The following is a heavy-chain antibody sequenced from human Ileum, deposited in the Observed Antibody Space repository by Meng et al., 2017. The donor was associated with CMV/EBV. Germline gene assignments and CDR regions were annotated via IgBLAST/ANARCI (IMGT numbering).Heavy chain of an antibody. D-gene: IGHD3-10*01. V-gene: IGHV4-59*10. CDR3: ARGQTVRGFEY. CDR1: SASISPYY. CDR2: IYTGGPT. Sequence: HVHLQHWGAGLVKPSETLSLTCTVSSASISPYYWNWIRQPAGKGLEWIGRIYTGGPTDYNPSLKSRVTMSVDTSKNQFFLNLSSVTAADTAVYYCARGQTVRGFEYWGQGTLVTVSS. J-gene: IGHJ4*02.